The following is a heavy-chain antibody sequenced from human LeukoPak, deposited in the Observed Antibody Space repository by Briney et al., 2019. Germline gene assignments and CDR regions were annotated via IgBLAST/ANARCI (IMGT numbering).Heavy chain of an antibody. Sequence: PGGSLRLSCAASGFTFSGYGMHWVRQAPGMGLEWVAIISDDGSNKYYAVSVKGRFTITRDNSKNTLDLEMTSLRTEDTAVYYCARGEVVTASPLDFWGRGTLVTVSS. CDR3: ARGEVVTASPLDF. V-gene: IGHV3-30*04. J-gene: IGHJ4*02. CDR2: ISDDGSNK. D-gene: IGHD2-21*02. CDR1: GFTFSGYG.